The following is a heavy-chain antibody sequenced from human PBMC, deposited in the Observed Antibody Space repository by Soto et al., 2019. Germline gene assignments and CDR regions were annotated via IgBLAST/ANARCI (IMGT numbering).Heavy chain of an antibody. CDR1: GFTFSSYS. V-gene: IGHV3-23*01. CDR2: ISGSGGRT. D-gene: IGHD4-4*01. J-gene: IGHJ6*03. CDR3: AKAGNSWPYYYYYMDV. Sequence: GVSLRLSFAASGFTFSSYSMSWVRQAPGKGLEWVSAISGSGGRTYYADSVRGRFTISRDNSKNTLHLQMNSLRAEDTAVYYCAKAGNSWPYYYYYMDVWGKGTTVTVSS.